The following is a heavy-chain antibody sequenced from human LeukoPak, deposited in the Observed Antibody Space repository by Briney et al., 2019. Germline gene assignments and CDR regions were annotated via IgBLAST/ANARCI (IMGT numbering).Heavy chain of an antibody. CDR1: GFNFSDYY. CDR2: ISSSSSAI. CDR3: ARGSVTTIARFDP. J-gene: IGHJ5*02. V-gene: IGHV3-11*01. D-gene: IGHD2-21*02. Sequence: GSLILSCVASGFNFSDYYMSFIRQAPGKGLKWFSFISSSSSAIYYADSVKGRFTISRDTAKNSLYLQMNSLRGEDTAVYYCARGSVTTIARFDPWGQGTLVTVSS.